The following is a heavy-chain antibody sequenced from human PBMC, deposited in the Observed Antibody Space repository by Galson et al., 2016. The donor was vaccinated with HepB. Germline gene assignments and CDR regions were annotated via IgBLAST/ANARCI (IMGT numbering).Heavy chain of an antibody. D-gene: IGHD3-3*01. J-gene: IGHJ4*02. Sequence: ETLSLTCAVYGGSFSGYYWSWIRQPPGKELEWIGEINHSGSTNYNPSLKSRVTISVDTSKNHFSLKLTSVTAADTAVYYCARGRGAGLSFGALDYWGQGTLVTVSS. CDR2: INHSGST. V-gene: IGHV4-34*01. CDR3: ARGRGAGLSFGALDY. CDR1: GGSFSGYY.